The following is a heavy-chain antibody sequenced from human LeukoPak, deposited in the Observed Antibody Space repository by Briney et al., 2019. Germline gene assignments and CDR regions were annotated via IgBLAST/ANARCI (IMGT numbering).Heavy chain of an antibody. J-gene: IGHJ4*02. CDR1: GGSFSGYY. CDR2: INHSGST. Sequence: SETLSLTCAVYGGSFSGYYWSWIRQPPGKGLEWIGEINHSGSTNYNPSLKSRVTISVDTSKNQFSLKLSSVTAADTAVYYCARGTNYFDYWGQGTLVTVSS. D-gene: IGHD3-3*01. V-gene: IGHV4-34*01. CDR3: ARGTNYFDY.